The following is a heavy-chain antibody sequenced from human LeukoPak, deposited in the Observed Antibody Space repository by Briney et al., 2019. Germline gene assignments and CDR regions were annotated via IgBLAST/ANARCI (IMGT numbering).Heavy chain of an antibody. J-gene: IGHJ4*02. CDR2: ISGSGGNT. Sequence: GGSLRLSCAASGFTFSSYAMNWVRQAPGKGLEWVSAISGSGGNTYYADSVKGRFTISRDNSKNTLYVQMNSLRAEDTAVYYCAKGDSSGYYQNYVDSCGQGTLVTVSS. V-gene: IGHV3-23*01. CDR3: AKGDSSGYYQNYVDS. D-gene: IGHD3-22*01. CDR1: GFTFSSYA.